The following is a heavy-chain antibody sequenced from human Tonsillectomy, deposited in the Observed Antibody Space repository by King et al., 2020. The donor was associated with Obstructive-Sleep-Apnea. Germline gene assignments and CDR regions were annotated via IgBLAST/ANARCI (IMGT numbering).Heavy chain of an antibody. V-gene: IGHV3-9*01. Sequence: EVQLVESGGGLVQPGTSLRLSCTASGFTFDDYVLHWVRQAPGKGLEWVSGISWNSVNVGYADSVKGRFTISRDNAKNSLFLQMNSLRADDTAFYYCAKDISSARAYYFRNWAKGTLVTVSS. D-gene: IGHD2/OR15-2a*01. CDR1: GFTFDDYV. CDR2: ISWNSVNV. CDR3: AKDISSARAYYFRN. J-gene: IGHJ4*02.